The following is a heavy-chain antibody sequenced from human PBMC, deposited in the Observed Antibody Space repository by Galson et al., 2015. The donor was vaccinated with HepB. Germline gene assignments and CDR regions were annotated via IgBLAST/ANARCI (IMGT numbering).Heavy chain of an antibody. CDR2: ISSNGGST. V-gene: IGHV3-64D*06. CDR3: VEPQVPGVTRDY. J-gene: IGHJ4*02. Sequence: SLRLSCAASGFTFSSYAMHWVRQAPGKGLEYVSAISSNGGSTYYADSVKGRFTISRDNSKNTLYLQMSSLRTEDAAVYYCVEPQVPGVTRDYWGQGTLVTVSS. CDR1: GFTFSSYA. D-gene: IGHD5-18*01.